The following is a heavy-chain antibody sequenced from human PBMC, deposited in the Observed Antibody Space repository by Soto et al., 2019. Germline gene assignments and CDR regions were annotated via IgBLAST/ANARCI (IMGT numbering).Heavy chain of an antibody. D-gene: IGHD2-2*02. CDR3: ARERGGYCSSTRCYKEDYYYYGMDV. CDR2: IYYSGST. J-gene: IGHJ6*02. Sequence: SETLSLTCSVSGDSISNYYWSWIRQPPGKGLEWIGYIYYSGSTSYNPSLKSRVTISVDTSKNQFSLNLSSVTAADTAVYYCARERGGYCSSTRCYKEDYYYYGMDVWGQGTTVTVSS. V-gene: IGHV4-59*01. CDR1: GDSISNYY.